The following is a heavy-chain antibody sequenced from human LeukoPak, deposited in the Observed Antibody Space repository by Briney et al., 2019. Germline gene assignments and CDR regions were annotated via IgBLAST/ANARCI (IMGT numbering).Heavy chain of an antibody. CDR1: GFTFNSYA. V-gene: IGHV3-30*04. CDR2: ISYDGSNK. Sequence: GGSLRLSCAASGFTFNSYAIHWVRQAPGKELEWVAVISYDGSNKYYADSVKGRFTISRDNSKNTLYLQLNSLRPEDTAVYYCARDQLAYSGYDTLFDYWGQGTLVTVSS. CDR3: ARDQLAYSGYDTLFDY. J-gene: IGHJ4*02. D-gene: IGHD5-12*01.